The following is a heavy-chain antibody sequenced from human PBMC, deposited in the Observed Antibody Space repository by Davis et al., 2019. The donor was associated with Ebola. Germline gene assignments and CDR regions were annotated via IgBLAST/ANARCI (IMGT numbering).Heavy chain of an antibody. D-gene: IGHD2-15*01. CDR3: ARVVFVAGATPSWYFDL. V-gene: IGHV4-39*07. CDR2: IYYSGST. CDR1: GGSISSSSYY. Sequence: SETLSLTCTVSGGSISSSSYYWGWIRQPPGKGLEWIVSIYYSGSTNYNPSLKSRVTISVDTSKNQFSLKLSSVTAADTAVYYCARVVFVAGATPSWYFDLWGRGTLVIVSP. J-gene: IGHJ2*01.